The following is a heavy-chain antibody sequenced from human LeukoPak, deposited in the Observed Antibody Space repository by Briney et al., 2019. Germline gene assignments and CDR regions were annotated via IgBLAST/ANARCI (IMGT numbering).Heavy chain of an antibody. V-gene: IGHV3-11*04. D-gene: IGHD3-3*01. CDR1: GFTFSDFY. CDR2: ITSKSDII. CDR3: ARDFDYDFWSGYSVTPSMGYFDY. J-gene: IGHJ4*02. Sequence: GGSLRLSCAASGFTFSDFYMSWIRQSPGRGLEWVSYITSKSDIIYYADSVKGRFSVSRDNAKNSLYLQMNSLRAGDTAVYYCARDFDYDFWSGYSVTPSMGYFDYWGQGALVTVSS.